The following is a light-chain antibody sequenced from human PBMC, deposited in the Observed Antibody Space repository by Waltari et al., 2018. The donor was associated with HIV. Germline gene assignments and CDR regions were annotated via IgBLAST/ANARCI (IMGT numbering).Light chain of an antibody. J-gene: IGLJ2*01. V-gene: IGLV1-47*01. Sequence: SVLTQPPSASGTHGQRCTSACSGNTSNTSSNYVFWYQHLPGTAPKLLIHRNDQRPSGVPDRFSGSTSGTSASLAISGLRSEDEADYYCVTWDDSLRGVVFGGGTKVAVL. CDR1: TSNTSSNY. CDR2: RND. CDR3: VTWDDSLRGVV.